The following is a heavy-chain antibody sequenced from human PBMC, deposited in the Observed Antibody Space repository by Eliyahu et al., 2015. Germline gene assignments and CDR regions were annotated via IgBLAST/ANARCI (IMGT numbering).Heavy chain of an antibody. Sequence: PGSSVKVSCKASGGTFSSYAISWVRQAPGQGLXWMGGIIPIFGTANYAQKFQGRVTITADESTSPAYMELSSLRSEDTAVYYCARRKAMATRAYYYYGMDVWGQGTTVTVSS. CDR2: IIPIFGTA. CDR3: ARRKAMATRAYYYYGMDV. J-gene: IGHJ6*02. D-gene: IGHD5-18*01. CDR1: GGTFSSYA. V-gene: IGHV1-69*01.